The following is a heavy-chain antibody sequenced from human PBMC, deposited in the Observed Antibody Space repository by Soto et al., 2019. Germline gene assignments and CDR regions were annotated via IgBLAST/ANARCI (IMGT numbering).Heavy chain of an antibody. V-gene: IGHV1-2*04. CDR2: INPNSGAT. J-gene: IGHJ6*03. CDR1: GDTFSDYY. CDR3: ARESGGATATLDYYYFYVDV. Sequence: QVQLVQSGAEVRKPGASVTVSCRTSGDTFSDYYIHWVRQAPGQGLEWMGWINPNSGATNYAQKFRGWVTMTRDTSIRTVYMQLSRLRSDDTAVYYWARESGGATATLDYYYFYVDVWGTGTTVTVSS. D-gene: IGHD5-12*01.